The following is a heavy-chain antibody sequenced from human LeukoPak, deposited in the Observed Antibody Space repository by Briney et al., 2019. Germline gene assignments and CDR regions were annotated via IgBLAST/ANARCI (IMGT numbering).Heavy chain of an antibody. CDR3: ARDREGYFDY. D-gene: IGHD1-26*01. CDR2: INPNSGGT. CDR1: GYTFTGYY. Sequence: ASVTVSCMASGYTFTGYYMHWVRQTPGQGLEWLGWINPNSGGTNYAQKFQGRVTMTRDTSISTAYMELSRLRSDDTAVYYCARDREGYFDYWGQGTLVTVSS. V-gene: IGHV1-2*02. J-gene: IGHJ4*02.